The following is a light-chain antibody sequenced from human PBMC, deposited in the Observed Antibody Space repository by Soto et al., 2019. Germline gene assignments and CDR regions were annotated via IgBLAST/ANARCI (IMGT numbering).Light chain of an antibody. Sequence: QPVLIQPPSASGTPGQRVTISCSGTSSNIGSNYVYWYQHLPGTAPKLLIYSNNRRPSGVPDRVSGSKSGTSASLAISGLRSEDEADYYCAAWDDSLSGWVFGGGTKLTVL. V-gene: IGLV1-47*02. CDR3: AAWDDSLSGWV. J-gene: IGLJ3*02. CDR1: SSNIGSNY. CDR2: SNN.